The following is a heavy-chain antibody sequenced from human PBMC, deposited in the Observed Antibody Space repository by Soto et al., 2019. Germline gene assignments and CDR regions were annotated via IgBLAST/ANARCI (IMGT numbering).Heavy chain of an antibody. D-gene: IGHD2-8*01. CDR2: IYYNGIT. V-gene: IGHV4-31*03. J-gene: IGHJ5*02. Sequence: QVQLQESGPGLVKPSETLSLTCTVSGGSLNSGDYYWTWIRQYPGKGLEWIGNIYYNGITNYNPSLQSRVAISVDTSKNQFSLKLDSVTAADTAVYYCTRTEYRSCGLLIVRTCFDPWGQGIQVTVSS. CDR1: GGSLNSGDYY. CDR3: TRTEYRSCGLLIVRTCFDP.